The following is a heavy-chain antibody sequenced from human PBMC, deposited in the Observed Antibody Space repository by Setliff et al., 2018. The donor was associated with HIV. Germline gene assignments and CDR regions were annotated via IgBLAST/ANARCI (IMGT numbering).Heavy chain of an antibody. CDR2: ILSTGERT. D-gene: IGHD5-18*01. CDR3: ARAMVAGSGYWFDP. V-gene: IGHV3-23*01. J-gene: IGHJ5*02. CDR1: GFTFSNYA. Sequence: GGSLRLSCAASGFTFSNYAMSWVRQAPGEGLEWVSAILSTGERTFYADSVKGRFTISRDNSKNTVYLQMNSLRAEDTAVYYCARAMVAGSGYWFDPWGQGTLVTVSS.